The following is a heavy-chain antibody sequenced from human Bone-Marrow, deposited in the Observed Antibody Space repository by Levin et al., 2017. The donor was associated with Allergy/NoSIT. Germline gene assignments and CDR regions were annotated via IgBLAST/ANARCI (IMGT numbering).Heavy chain of an antibody. J-gene: IGHJ6*03. CDR1: GYTFSANY. V-gene: IGHV1-2*02. D-gene: IGHD3-9*01. CDR3: ARSADYNILVGYFYYYYMDV. Sequence: ASVKVSCKASGYTFSANYLHWVRQAPGQGLEWMGWINLNSGDTHHAQKFQGRVSMTRDTSTNTVYMEMTTLTSDDTAVYFCARSADYNILVGYFYYYYMDVWGGGTTVTVSS. CDR2: INLNSGDT.